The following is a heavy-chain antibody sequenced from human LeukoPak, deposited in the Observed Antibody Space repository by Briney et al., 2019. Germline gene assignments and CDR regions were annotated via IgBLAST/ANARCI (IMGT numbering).Heavy chain of an antibody. CDR1: GYTFTGYY. CDR2: INPNSGGT. J-gene: IGHJ5*02. V-gene: IGHV1-2*02. D-gene: IGHD6-19*01. CDR3: ARVMSIAVDNWLDP. Sequence: ASVKVSCKASGYTFTGYYMHWVRQTPGQGLEWMGWINPNSGGTNYAQKFQGRVTMTRDTSISTAYMELSRLRSDDTAVYYCARVMSIAVDNWLDPWGQGTLVTVSS.